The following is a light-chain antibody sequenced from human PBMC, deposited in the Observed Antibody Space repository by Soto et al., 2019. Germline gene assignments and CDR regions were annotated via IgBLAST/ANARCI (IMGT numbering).Light chain of an antibody. J-gene: IGKJ1*01. CDR1: QRVSSY. CDR3: QWRSNWPPWT. V-gene: IGKV3-11*01. CDR2: DAS. Sequence: EIVLTQSPATLSLSPGERATLSCRASQRVSSYLAWYQQKPGQAPRLLIYDASNRATGIPARFSGTGSGTDFTLTISSLEPEDFAVYDCQWRSNWPPWTFGQGTTVDTK.